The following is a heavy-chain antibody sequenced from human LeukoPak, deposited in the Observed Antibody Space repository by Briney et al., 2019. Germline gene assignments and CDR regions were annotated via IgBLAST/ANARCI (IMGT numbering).Heavy chain of an antibody. J-gene: IGHJ6*03. CDR3: TREKEGHNFGLDYYYYYLDV. CDR2: IRTEATFYAT. CDR1: AFTFSGST. D-gene: IGHD5-18*01. Sequence: GGSLSLYSAASAFTFSGSTIHWDRPAPGQGLEWVGHIRTEATFYATAYAPSLKVRFTISRDDSKNTPYLQMNSLQTEDTTLYYCTREKEGHNFGLDYYYYYLDVWGKGTTVSVA. V-gene: IGHV3-73*01.